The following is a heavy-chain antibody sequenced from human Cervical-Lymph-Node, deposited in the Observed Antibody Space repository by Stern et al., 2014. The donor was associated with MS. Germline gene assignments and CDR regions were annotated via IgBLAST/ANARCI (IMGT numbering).Heavy chain of an antibody. J-gene: IGHJ4*02. CDR2: ISHDALNK. Sequence: DQLVESGGGVVQPGSSLRLSCAGTGFIFTTSPLHWVRQAPGKGLEWVAFISHDALNKYYADSVRGRFTISRDNSKNMLYLQMNSLRVEDTAVYYCAPGIDYWGQGTLVPVSS. CDR1: GFIFTTSP. V-gene: IGHV3-30*04. CDR3: APGIDY.